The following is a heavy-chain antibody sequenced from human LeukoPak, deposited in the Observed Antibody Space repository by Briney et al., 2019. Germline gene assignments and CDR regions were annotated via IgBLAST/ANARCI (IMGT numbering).Heavy chain of an antibody. CDR1: GFTVSSNY. V-gene: IGHV3-53*04. Sequence: GGSLRLSCVASGFTVSSNYMSWVRQAPGKGLEWVSLIDSAGGTDYADSLKGRFSISRHISKNTLSLQMSSLRPDDTAVYFCARNYGSGSYHVDHWGQGTLVTVSS. J-gene: IGHJ4*02. D-gene: IGHD3-10*01. CDR3: ARNYGSGSYHVDH. CDR2: IDSAGGT.